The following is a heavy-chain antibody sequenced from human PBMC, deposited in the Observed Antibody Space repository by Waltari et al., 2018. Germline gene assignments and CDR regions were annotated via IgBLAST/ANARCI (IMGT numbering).Heavy chain of an antibody. CDR1: GSTFSDYY. CDR2: ISPNSGAT. V-gene: IGHV1-2*02. Sequence: QVHLVQSGAEVKKPGASVRVSCKTSGSTFSDYYISWVRQAPGQGLEWMGWISPNSGATNPAQKFQGRVTVTMDTSTSTVYMELRGLTSDDTAIFYCARDLFPNFWSGYGFDIWGQGTKVTVSS. CDR3: ARDLFPNFWSGYGFDI. D-gene: IGHD3-3*01. J-gene: IGHJ3*02.